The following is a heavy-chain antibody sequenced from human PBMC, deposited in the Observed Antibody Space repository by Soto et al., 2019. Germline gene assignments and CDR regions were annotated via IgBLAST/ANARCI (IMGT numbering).Heavy chain of an antibody. J-gene: IGHJ4*02. CDR3: AKDPFLGQVRDY. CDR2: ISGSGGSP. V-gene: IGHV3-23*01. D-gene: IGHD3-16*01. Sequence: GGSLRLSCAASGFSFRTYTMSWVRQAPGKGLEWLSVISGSGGSPSYADSVQGRFVISRDNARNTLYLQMNSLRAEDTAVYYCAKDPFLGQVRDYWGQGTLVTVSS. CDR1: GFSFRTYT.